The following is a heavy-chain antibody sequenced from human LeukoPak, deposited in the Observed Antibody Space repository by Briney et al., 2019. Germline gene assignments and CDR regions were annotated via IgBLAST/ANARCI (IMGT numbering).Heavy chain of an antibody. V-gene: IGHV3-7*05. CDR2: MKQDGSEK. Sequence: PGGSLRLSCAASGFTFSSYWMSWVRQAPGKGLEWVANMKQDGSEKYYVDSVKGRFTISRDNAKNSLYLQMNSLRAEDTAVYYCARWGTYSSSWLGTFDIWGQGTMVTVSS. J-gene: IGHJ3*02. D-gene: IGHD6-13*01. CDR3: ARWGTYSSSWLGTFDI. CDR1: GFTFSSYW.